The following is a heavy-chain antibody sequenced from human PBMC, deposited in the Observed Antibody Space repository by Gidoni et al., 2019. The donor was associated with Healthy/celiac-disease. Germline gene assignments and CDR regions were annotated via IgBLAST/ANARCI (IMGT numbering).Heavy chain of an antibody. J-gene: IGHJ6*02. CDR2: TSYRSKWYN. V-gene: IGHV6-1*01. CDR3: ARDRIVVVVAATRSYYYGMDV. D-gene: IGHD2-15*01. Sequence: QVQLQPSGPGLVTPSQTLSLTCAISGDSLSSNSAAWTWIRQSPSRGLEWLGRTSYRSKWYNDYAVSVKSRITINPDTSKNQFSLQLNSVTPEDTAVYYCARDRIVVVVAATRSYYYGMDVWGQGTTVTVSS. CDR1: GDSLSSNSAA.